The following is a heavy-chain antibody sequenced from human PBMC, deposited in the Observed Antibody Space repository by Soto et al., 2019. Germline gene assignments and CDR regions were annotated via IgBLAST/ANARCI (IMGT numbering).Heavy chain of an antibody. CDR1: GYTFSSYY. Sequence: QVQLVQSGADVKKPGASVKVSCKTFGYTFSSYYMHWVRQALGQGREWMGVITPSGGSTTYAQRFQGRVTMTSDTSTSTVYMELSNLRTDDTAVYYCARVIVPTTVTTSNWFDPWGQGTLVTVSS. CDR3: ARVIVPTTVTTSNWFDP. V-gene: IGHV1-46*01. CDR2: ITPSGGST. J-gene: IGHJ5*02. D-gene: IGHD4-17*01.